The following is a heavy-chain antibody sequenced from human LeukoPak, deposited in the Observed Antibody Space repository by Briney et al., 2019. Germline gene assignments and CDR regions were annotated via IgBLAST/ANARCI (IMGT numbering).Heavy chain of an antibody. J-gene: IGHJ4*02. CDR1: GFTFSSYA. CDR2: ISGSGDST. V-gene: IGHV3-23*01. Sequence: GGSLRLSCAASGFTFSSYAMSWVRQAPGKGLEWVSGISGSGDSTYYADSVKGRFTISRDNSKNTLYLQMNSLRAEDTAVYYCARDFYCLDYWGQGTLVTVSS. CDR3: ARDFYCLDY. D-gene: IGHD2-15*01.